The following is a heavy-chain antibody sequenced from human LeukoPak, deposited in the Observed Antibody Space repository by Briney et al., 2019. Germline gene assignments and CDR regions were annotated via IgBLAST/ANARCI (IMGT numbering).Heavy chain of an antibody. CDR3: ARGRELKGHSFDY. V-gene: IGHV3-30-3*01. CDR2: ISYDGSNK. CDR1: GFTFSSYA. J-gene: IGHJ4*02. Sequence: SGGSLRLSCAASGFTFSSYAMHWVRQAPGKGLEWVAVISYDGSNKYYADSVKGRFTISRDNSKNTLYLQMNSLRAEDTAVYYCARGRELKGHSFDYWGQGTLVTVSS. D-gene: IGHD1-26*01.